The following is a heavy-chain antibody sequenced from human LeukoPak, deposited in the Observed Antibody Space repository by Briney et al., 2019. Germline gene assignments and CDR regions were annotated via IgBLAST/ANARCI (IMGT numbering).Heavy chain of an antibody. CDR1: GFTFSSYN. CDR2: ISSGGSDK. V-gene: IGHV3-30*18. Sequence: GGSLRLSCAAPGFTFSSYNMHWVRQAPGKGLDWVAFISSGGSDKYYGDSVKGRFTVSRDNSKNTLYLQMNSLRPEDTAVYYCAKQSSSWGLDDWGRGTLVTVSS. D-gene: IGHD6-13*01. J-gene: IGHJ4*02. CDR3: AKQSSSWGLDD.